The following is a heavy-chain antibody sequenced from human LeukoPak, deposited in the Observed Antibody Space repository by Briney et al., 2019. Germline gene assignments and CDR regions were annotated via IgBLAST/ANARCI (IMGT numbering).Heavy chain of an antibody. CDR2: IIPIFGTA. D-gene: IGHD3-22*01. CDR3: ARVRYYDSSGYQRREGVYYYYYMDV. Sequence: SVKLSCKASGGTFSSYAISWVRQAPGQGLEWMGGIIPIFGTANYAQKFQGRVTITTDESTTTAYMELSSLRSEDTAVYYCARVRYYDSSGYQRREGVYYYYYMDVWGKGTTVTVSS. V-gene: IGHV1-69*05. CDR1: GGTFSSYA. J-gene: IGHJ6*03.